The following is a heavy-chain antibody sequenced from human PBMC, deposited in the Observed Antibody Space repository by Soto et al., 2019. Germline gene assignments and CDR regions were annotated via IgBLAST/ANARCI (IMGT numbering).Heavy chain of an antibody. D-gene: IGHD3-10*01. CDR1: GFTFTYYG. CDR3: ARETVSGSLDY. Sequence: EVHLVESGGALVQPGESLRLSCAASGFTFTYYGINWVRLAPGKGLEWIAYISSSSTAIYFADSVKGRFTISRDNAKNSLFLQMSGLRVEDTAVYFCARETVSGSLDYWGQGTLVTVSS. J-gene: IGHJ4*02. V-gene: IGHV3-48*01. CDR2: ISSSSTAI.